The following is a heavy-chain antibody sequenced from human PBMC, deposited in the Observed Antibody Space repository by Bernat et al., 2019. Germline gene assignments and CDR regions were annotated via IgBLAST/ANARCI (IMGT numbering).Heavy chain of an antibody. V-gene: IGHV3-30*01. CDR2: ISYDGSNK. D-gene: IGHD2-2*01. J-gene: IGHJ6*04. CDR1: GFTFSSYA. CDR3: ARSPPGYCSSTSCYDV. Sequence: VQLLESGGGLVQPGGSLRLSCAASGFTFSSYAMHWVRQAPGKGLEWVAVISYDGSNKYYADSVKGRFTISRDNSKNTLYLQMNSLRAEDTAVYYCARSPPGYCSSTSCYDVWGKGTTVTVSS.